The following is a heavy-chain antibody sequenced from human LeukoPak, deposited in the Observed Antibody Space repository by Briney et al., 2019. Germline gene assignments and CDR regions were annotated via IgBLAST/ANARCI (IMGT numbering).Heavy chain of an antibody. J-gene: IGHJ5*02. CDR1: GFTFSSYG. CDR3: AKSSGSGNYYRWFDP. CDR2: IRYDGSSK. D-gene: IGHD3-10*01. V-gene: IGHV3-30*02. Sequence: LPGGSLRLSCAASGFTFSSYGMHWVRQAPGKGLEWVPFIRYDGSSKYYADSVKGRFTISRDNSKNTLYLQMNSLRAEDTAVYYCAKSSGSGNYYRWFDPWGQGTLVTVSS.